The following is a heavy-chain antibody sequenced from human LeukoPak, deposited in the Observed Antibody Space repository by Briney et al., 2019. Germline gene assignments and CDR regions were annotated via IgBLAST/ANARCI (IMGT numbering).Heavy chain of an antibody. J-gene: IGHJ4*02. V-gene: IGHV4-39*07. D-gene: IGHD1-26*01. Sequence: SETLSLTCTVSGGSINSGPYYWAWIRQTPDQGLEWIGSIYYSGNTYYNPSLKSRVTIPVDTSKNQFSLKLSSVTAADTAVYYCARGIGIVGATNSFFDYWGQGTLVTVSS. CDR2: IYYSGNT. CDR1: GGSINSGPYY. CDR3: ARGIGIVGATNSFFDY.